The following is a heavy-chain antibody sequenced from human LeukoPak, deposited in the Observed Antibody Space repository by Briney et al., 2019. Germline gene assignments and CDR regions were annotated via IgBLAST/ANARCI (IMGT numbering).Heavy chain of an antibody. CDR3: ARDLYSSGWSHYFDY. CDR1: GFTFSSYS. V-gene: IGHV3-21*01. J-gene: IGHJ4*02. Sequence: PGGSLRLFCAASGFTFSSYSMNWVRQAPGKGLEWVSSISSSSSYIYYADSVKGRFTISRDNAKNSLYLQMNSLRAEDTAVYYCARDLYSSGWSHYFDYWGQGTLVTVSS. CDR2: ISSSSSYI. D-gene: IGHD6-19*01.